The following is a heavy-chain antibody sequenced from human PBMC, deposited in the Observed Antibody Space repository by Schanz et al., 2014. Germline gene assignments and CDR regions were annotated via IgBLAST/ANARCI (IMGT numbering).Heavy chain of an antibody. D-gene: IGHD3-9*01. J-gene: IGHJ4*02. V-gene: IGHV3-72*01. CDR1: GFTFSDHY. CDR3: AKHVRSLTGNDY. Sequence: PGGSLRLSCAASGFTFSDHYMDWVRQAPGKGLEWVGRITNKPNNYNTEYAASVKGRFTISRDDSRNSLYLQVNSLRAEDTAVYYCAKHVRSLTGNDYWGQGTLVTVSS. CDR2: ITNKPNNYNT.